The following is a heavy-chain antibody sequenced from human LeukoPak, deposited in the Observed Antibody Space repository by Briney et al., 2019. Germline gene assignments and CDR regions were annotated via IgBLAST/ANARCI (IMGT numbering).Heavy chain of an antibody. J-gene: IGHJ4*01. D-gene: IGHD3-10*01. V-gene: IGHV3-72*01. Sequence: PGGSLRLTCAASGITFSDHYIDWVRQAPGQGLEWVGRSRDKGNSYTTAYAASVRGRFTISRDDSKNSLYLQMNSLKIEDTAVYYCTKLARAPRDFDYWGQGTLVTVSS. CDR1: GITFSDHY. CDR2: SRDKGNSYTT. CDR3: TKLARAPRDFDY.